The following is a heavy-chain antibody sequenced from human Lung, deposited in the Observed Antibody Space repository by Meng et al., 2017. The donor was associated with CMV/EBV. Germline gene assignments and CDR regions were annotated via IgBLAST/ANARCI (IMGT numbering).Heavy chain of an antibody. CDR1: GYTVTDYY. Sequence: QGQLVQSGAEVKKPGALVNVSCKPSGYTVTDYYIHWVRQAPGQWLEWMGWINPNDDTNYAQNFQGRVTMTRDMSINTVYMELSRLTSDDTAVYYCARSSGWSRFDYWGLGTLVTVS. CDR2: INPNDDT. CDR3: ARSSGWSRFDY. J-gene: IGHJ4*02. V-gene: IGHV1-2*02. D-gene: IGHD6-19*01.